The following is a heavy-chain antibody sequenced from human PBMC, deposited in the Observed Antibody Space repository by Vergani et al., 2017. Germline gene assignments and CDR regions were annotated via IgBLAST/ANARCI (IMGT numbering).Heavy chain of an antibody. D-gene: IGHD5-12*01. Sequence: QVQLVQSGAEVKKPGASVKVSCKVSGYTLTELSMHWVRQAPGKGLEWMGGFDPEDGETIYAQKFQGRVTMPEDTSTDTAYMELSSLRSADTAVYYCATPRLRFSYYYYYCMDVWGQGTTVTVSS. CDR2: FDPEDGET. J-gene: IGHJ6*02. V-gene: IGHV1-24*01. CDR3: ATPRLRFSYYYYYCMDV. CDR1: GYTLTELS.